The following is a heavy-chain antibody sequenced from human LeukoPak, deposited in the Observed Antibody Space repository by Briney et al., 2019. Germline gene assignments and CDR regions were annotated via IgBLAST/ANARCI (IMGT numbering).Heavy chain of an antibody. V-gene: IGHV4-59*02. CDR2: IFYSVST. J-gene: IGHJ4*02. CDR3: ARGERPGLDY. Sequence: SETLSLTCTVSGVSVSNYYWSRIRQPPGKGLEWIGYIFYSVSTNYNPSLKSRVTISVDTSKNQFSLKLTSVTAADTAVYYCARGERPGLDYWGQGTLVTVSS. D-gene: IGHD5-24*01. CDR1: GVSVSNYY.